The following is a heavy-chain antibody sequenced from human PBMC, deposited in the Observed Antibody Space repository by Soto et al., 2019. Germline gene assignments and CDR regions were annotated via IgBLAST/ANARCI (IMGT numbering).Heavy chain of an antibody. CDR2: IYTSGST. D-gene: IGHD3-22*01. Sequence: PSETLSLTCTVSGGSISSYYWSWIRQPAGKGLEWIGRIYTSGSTNYNPSLKSRVTMSVDTSKNQFSLKLSTVTAAETAVYYCAREVGYYDSRGYYYEAYYFDYWGQGTLVTVSS. J-gene: IGHJ4*02. CDR1: GGSISSYY. V-gene: IGHV4-4*07. CDR3: AREVGYYDSRGYYYEAYYFDY.